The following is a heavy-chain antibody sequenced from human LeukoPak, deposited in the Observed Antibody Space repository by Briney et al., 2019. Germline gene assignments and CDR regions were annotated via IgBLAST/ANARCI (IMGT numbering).Heavy chain of an antibody. V-gene: IGHV4-59*01. Sequence: SETLSLTCTVSGGSISSYYWSWIRQPPGKGLEWIGYIYYSGSTNYNPSLKSRVTISVDTSKNQFSLKLSSVTAADTAVYYCARDSSGPSTYFGYWGQGTLVTVSS. D-gene: IGHD3-22*01. J-gene: IGHJ4*02. CDR3: ARDSSGPSTYFGY. CDR1: GGSISSYY. CDR2: IYYSGST.